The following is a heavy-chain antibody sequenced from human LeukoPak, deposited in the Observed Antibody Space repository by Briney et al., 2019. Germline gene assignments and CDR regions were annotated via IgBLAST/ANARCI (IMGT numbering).Heavy chain of an antibody. CDR3: AKSGGGISARRNFDY. CDR2: ISGSGSST. CDR1: GFTFSTYA. D-gene: IGHD6-6*01. J-gene: IGHJ4*02. V-gene: IGHV3-23*01. Sequence: GGSLRLSCAASGFTFSTYAMSWVRQAPGKGLEWVSAISGSGSSTYYADSVKGRLTISRDNSKNTLYLQMNSLRAEDTAVYYCAKSGGGISARRNFDYWGQGTLVTVSS.